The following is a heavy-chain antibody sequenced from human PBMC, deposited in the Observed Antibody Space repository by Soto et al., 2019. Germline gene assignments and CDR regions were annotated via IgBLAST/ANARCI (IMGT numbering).Heavy chain of an antibody. D-gene: IGHD3-22*01. CDR1: GFTLSTYD. J-gene: IGHJ4*02. CDR2: IGSAGDT. Sequence: GGSLRLSCAASGFTLSTYDMHWVRQATGKGLEWVATIGSAGDTYYPGSVKGRFTVSRESAKNSLYLQMNSLRAEDTAVYYCASLTYYYDSSGSDYFDYWGQGTLVTVSS. CDR3: ASLTYYYDSSGSDYFDY. V-gene: IGHV3-13*01.